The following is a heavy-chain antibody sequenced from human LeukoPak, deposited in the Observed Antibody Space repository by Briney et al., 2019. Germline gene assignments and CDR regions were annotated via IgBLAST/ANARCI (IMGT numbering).Heavy chain of an antibody. Sequence: ASVKVSCKASGYTFTSYDINWVRQATGQGREWMGWMNPNKGNTRYAQKFQGRVTMTRNTSISTAYMELSSLRSEDKAVYYCASSGYSSSWVWGQGTLVTVSS. D-gene: IGHD6-13*01. CDR2: MNPNKGNT. CDR1: GYTFTSYD. CDR3: ASSGYSSSWV. J-gene: IGHJ4*02. V-gene: IGHV1-8*01.